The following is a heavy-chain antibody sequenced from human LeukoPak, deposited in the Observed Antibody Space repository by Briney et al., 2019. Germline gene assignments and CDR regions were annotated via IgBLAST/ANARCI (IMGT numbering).Heavy chain of an antibody. CDR1: GFIFSSYA. J-gene: IGHJ4*02. CDR2: ISYDGSNK. CDR3: ARGPSGYHNT. V-gene: IGHV3-30*14. Sequence: PGGSLRLSCAASGFIFSSYAMHWVRQAPGKGLEWVALISYDGSNKYYADSVKGRFTISRDNSKNTLYLQMNGLRAEDTAVYYCARGPSGYHNTGGQGTLVTVSS. D-gene: IGHD5-12*01.